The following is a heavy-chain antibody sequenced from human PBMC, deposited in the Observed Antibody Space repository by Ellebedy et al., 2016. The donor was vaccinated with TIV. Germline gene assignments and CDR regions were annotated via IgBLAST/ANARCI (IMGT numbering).Heavy chain of an antibody. CDR3: AKGGQEGAKLSDY. D-gene: IGHD1-26*01. V-gene: IGHV3-23*01. CDR2: ISAGGST. CDR1: GFTFSSYA. Sequence: GESLKISCATSGFTFSSYAMGWVRQAPEKGLEWVSAISAGGSTFYADSVRGRFTISRDNSKNTLYLQMNSLRAEDTAIYYCAKGGQEGAKLSDYWGQGTLVTVSS. J-gene: IGHJ4*02.